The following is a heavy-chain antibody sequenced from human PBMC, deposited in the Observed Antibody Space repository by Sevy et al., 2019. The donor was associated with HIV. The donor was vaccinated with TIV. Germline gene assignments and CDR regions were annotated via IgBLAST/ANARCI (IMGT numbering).Heavy chain of an antibody. CDR2: ISGPGYGT. CDR3: AKALNPALESMLEVNLPTLKGFDV. Sequence: GGSLRLSCAASGFNFNTYAMNWVRQTPDKGLEWVSGISGPGYGTQYADSVKGRFTISRDNSKNTLYLQMNSLRVDDTAVYYCAKALNPALESMLEVNLPTLKGFDVWGQGTMVTVSS. V-gene: IGHV3-23*01. J-gene: IGHJ3*01. D-gene: IGHD3-22*01. CDR1: GFNFNTYA.